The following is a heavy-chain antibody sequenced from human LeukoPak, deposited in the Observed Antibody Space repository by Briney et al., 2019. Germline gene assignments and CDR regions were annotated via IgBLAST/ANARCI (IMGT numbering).Heavy chain of an antibody. CDR3: AKDGRSTTPGY. D-gene: IGHD2-2*01. CDR2: IGGSGGST. CDR1: GFTLSSDA. J-gene: IGHJ4*02. Sequence: GGSLSLSCAVSGFTLSSDAMSWVRQAPGKGLEWVSGIGGSGGSTYYADSVKGRFTISRDNSKNTLYLQMNSLRAEDTAVYYCAKDGRSTTPGYWGQGTLVTVSS. V-gene: IGHV3-23*01.